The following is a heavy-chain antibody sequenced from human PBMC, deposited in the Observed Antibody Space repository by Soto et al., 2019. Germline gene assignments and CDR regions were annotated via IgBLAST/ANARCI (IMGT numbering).Heavy chain of an antibody. J-gene: IGHJ4*02. D-gene: IGHD3-22*01. V-gene: IGHV3-11*05. CDR1: GFTFSDYY. CDR3: AREVVRYYYDSSGYGFDY. CDR2: ISSSSSYT. Sequence: GGSLRLSCAASGFTFSDYYMSWIRQAPGKGLEWVSYISSSSSYTNYADSVKGRFTISRDNAKNSLYLQMNSLRAEDTALYYCAREVVRYYYDSSGYGFDYWGQGTLVTVSS.